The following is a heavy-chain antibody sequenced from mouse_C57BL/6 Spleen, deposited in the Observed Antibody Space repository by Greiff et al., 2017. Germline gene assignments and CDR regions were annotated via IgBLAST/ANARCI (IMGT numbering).Heavy chain of an antibody. D-gene: IGHD1-1*02. CDR1: GFTFSSYA. Sequence: EVKLMESGGGLVTPGGSLKLSCAASGFTFSSYAMSWVRQTPEKRLEWVANISDGGSYTYYPDNVKGRFTISRDNAKNNLYLQMSHLKSEDTSMYYCARRVGDYFDYWGQGTTLTVSS. V-gene: IGHV5-4*03. J-gene: IGHJ2*01. CDR2: ISDGGSYT. CDR3: ARRVGDYFDY.